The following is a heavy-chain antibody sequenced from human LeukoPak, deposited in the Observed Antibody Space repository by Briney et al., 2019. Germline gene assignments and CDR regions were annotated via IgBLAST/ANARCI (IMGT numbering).Heavy chain of an antibody. J-gene: IGHJ4*02. D-gene: IGHD6-6*01. CDR3: ARDFSSSSSWPYFDP. Sequence: GGSLRLSCAASGFTFSSYWMSWVRQAPGKGLEWVANIKQDGSEKYYVDSVKGRFTISRDDAKNSLYLQMNSLRAEDTAVYYCARDFSSSSSWPYFDPWGQGILVTVSS. CDR1: GFTFSSYW. V-gene: IGHV3-7*01. CDR2: IKQDGSEK.